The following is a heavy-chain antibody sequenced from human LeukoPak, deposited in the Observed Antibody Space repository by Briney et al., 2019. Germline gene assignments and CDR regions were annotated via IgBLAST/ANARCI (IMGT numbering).Heavy chain of an antibody. J-gene: IGHJ4*02. CDR3: ASRSSIWSGYQDTLYYFDS. V-gene: IGHV4-59*01. D-gene: IGHD3-3*01. CDR1: GGSISSYY. Sequence: SETLSLTCTVSGGSISSYYWSWVRQPPGKGLEWIGDIYYSGSTNYNPSLTSGVTISVDTSKNQFSLKLSSVTAADTAVYYCASRSSIWSGYQDTLYYFDSWGQGTLVTVSS. CDR2: IYYSGST.